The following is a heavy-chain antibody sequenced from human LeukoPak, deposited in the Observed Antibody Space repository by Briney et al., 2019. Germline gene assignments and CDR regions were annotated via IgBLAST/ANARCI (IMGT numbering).Heavy chain of an antibody. CDR1: GLTVSSNY. V-gene: IGHV3-66*01. D-gene: IGHD2-2*01. CDR3: ARDRKYCSSTSCHNYYYYGMDV. CDR2: IYSGGST. J-gene: IGHJ6*02. Sequence: GGSLRLSCAASGLTVSSNYMSWVRQAPGKGLEWVSVIYSGGSTYYADSVKGRFTISRDNSKNTLYLQMNSLRAEDTAVYYCARDRKYCSSTSCHNYYYYGMDVWGQGTTVTVSS.